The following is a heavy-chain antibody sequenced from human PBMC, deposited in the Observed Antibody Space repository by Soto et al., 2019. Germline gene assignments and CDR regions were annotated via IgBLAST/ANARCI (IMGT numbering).Heavy chain of an antibody. CDR3: ASPGKDIVVVVAATKDYYYGMDV. CDR1: GGTFSSYA. CDR2: IIPIFGTA. D-gene: IGHD2-15*01. V-gene: IGHV1-69*13. J-gene: IGHJ6*02. Sequence: GASVKVSCKASGGTFSSYAISWVRQAPGQGLEWMGGIIPIFGTANYAQKFQGRVTITADESTSTAYMELSSLRSEDTAVYYCASPGKDIVVVVAATKDYYYGMDVWGQGTTVTVYS.